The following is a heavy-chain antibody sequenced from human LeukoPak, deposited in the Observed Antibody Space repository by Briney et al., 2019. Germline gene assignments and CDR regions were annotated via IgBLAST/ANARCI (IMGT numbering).Heavy chain of an antibody. J-gene: IGHJ6*02. CDR2: ISWNSGSV. CDR1: GFTFDDYA. V-gene: IGHV3-9*01. Sequence: GGSLRLSCAAFGFTFDDYAMHWVRQAPGKGLEWVSGISWNSGSVAYADSVKGRFTISRDTANNSLYLQMNTLRVEDTASYYCAKDQEQWLEASYGMDVWGQGTTVTVSS. CDR3: AKDQEQWLEASYGMDV. D-gene: IGHD6-19*01.